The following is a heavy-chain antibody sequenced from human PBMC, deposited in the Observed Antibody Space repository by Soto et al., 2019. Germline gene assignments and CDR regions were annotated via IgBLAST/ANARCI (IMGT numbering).Heavy chain of an antibody. CDR2: VYTSGST. CDR1: GGSTSSYY. D-gene: IGHD6-13*01. CDR3: ARGSSSSWSDYFQH. J-gene: IGHJ1*01. Sequence: QVQLQESGPGLVKPTETLSLTCSVSGGSTSSYYWSWIRQPAGKGLEWIGRVYTSGSTNYSPSLKSRVIRSVDTSKNQFYLNLRSVTAADTAVYYCARGSSSSWSDYFQHWGQGTLVTVSS. V-gene: IGHV4-4*07.